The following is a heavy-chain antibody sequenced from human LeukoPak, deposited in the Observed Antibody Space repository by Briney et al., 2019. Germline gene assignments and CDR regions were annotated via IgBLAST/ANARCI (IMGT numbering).Heavy chain of an antibody. CDR3: TAIVVVVAATLQH. Sequence: GGSLRLSSAASGFTFSSYAMSWVRQAPGKGLEWVSAISGSGGSTYYADSVKGRFTISRDNSKNTLYLQMNSLRAEDTAVYYCTAIVVVVAATLQHWGQGTLVTVSS. V-gene: IGHV3-23*01. J-gene: IGHJ1*01. D-gene: IGHD2-15*01. CDR2: ISGSGGST. CDR1: GFTFSSYA.